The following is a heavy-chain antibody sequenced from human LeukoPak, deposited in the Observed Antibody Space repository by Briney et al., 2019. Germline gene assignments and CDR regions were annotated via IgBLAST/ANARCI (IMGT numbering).Heavy chain of an antibody. CDR1: GGSIRNSYYH. CDR2: IYYSGST. J-gene: IGHJ4*02. CDR3: ARDSDVLAY. Sequence: PSETLSLTCTVSGGSIRNSYYHWGWIRQPPGKGLEWIGSIYYSGSTYYNPSLKGRVAISVDTSKNQFSLKLSSVTAADTAVYYCARDSDVLAYWGQGTLVTVPS. V-gene: IGHV4-39*02.